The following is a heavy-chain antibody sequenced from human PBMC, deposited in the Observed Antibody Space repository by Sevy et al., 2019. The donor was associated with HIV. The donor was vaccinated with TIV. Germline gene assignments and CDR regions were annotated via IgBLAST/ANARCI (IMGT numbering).Heavy chain of an antibody. Sequence: INFSRSGPTLVKPTQTLTLTCTFSGFSLSTSGVGVGWIRQPPGKALEWLALIYWDDDKRYSPSLKSRLTITKDTSKNQVVLTMTNMDPVDTATYYCAHRRDYGDYFNWFDPWGQGTLVTVSS. V-gene: IGHV2-5*02. CDR2: IYWDDDK. CDR1: GFSLSTSGVG. D-gene: IGHD4-17*01. J-gene: IGHJ5*02. CDR3: AHRRDYGDYFNWFDP.